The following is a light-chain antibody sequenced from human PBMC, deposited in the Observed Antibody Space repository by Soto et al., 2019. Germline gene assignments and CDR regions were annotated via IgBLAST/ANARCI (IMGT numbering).Light chain of an antibody. J-gene: IGKJ1*01. CDR2: KAS. CDR1: QSISSW. V-gene: IGKV1-5*03. CDR3: QQYNSFSWT. Sequence: DIQMTQSPSTLSASVGDRVTITCRASQSISSWLAWYQQKPGKAPKLLIYKASSLESGVPSRFSGSGSGTEFTLTISSLQPDDFATYYCQQYNSFSWTFGHGNKVEIK.